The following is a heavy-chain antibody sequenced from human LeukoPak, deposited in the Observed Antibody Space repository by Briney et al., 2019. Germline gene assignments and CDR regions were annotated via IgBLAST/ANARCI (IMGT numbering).Heavy chain of an antibody. Sequence: ASVKVSCKASGYTFTSYYMHWVRQAPGQGLEWMGIINPSGGSTSYAQKFQGRVTMTRDTSTSTVYMELSSLRSEDTAVYYCARARWLQSPSYYDHYMDVWGKGTTVTVSS. CDR3: ARARWLQSPSYYDHYMDV. CDR2: INPSGGST. D-gene: IGHD5-24*01. J-gene: IGHJ6*03. V-gene: IGHV1-46*03. CDR1: GYTFTSYY.